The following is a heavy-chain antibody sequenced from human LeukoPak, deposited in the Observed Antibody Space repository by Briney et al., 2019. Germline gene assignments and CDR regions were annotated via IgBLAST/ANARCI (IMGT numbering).Heavy chain of an antibody. Sequence: SETLSLTCTVSGASISSYYCSWIRQPPGKGLEWIGYVSYSGSTNYNPSLKSRVTISIDTSKNQSSLKLSSVTAADTAVYYCAVGGSWFDPWGQGTLVTVSS. V-gene: IGHV4-59*01. CDR1: GASISSYY. CDR3: AVGGSWFDP. D-gene: IGHD3-16*01. CDR2: VSYSGST. J-gene: IGHJ5*02.